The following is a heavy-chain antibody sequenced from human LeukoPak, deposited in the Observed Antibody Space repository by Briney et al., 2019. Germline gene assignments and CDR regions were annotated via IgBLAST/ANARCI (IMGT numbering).Heavy chain of an antibody. Sequence: PSETLSLTCAVYGGSFSGYYWSWLRQPPGKGLEWIGEINHSGSTNYNPSLKSRVTISVDTSKNQFSLKLSSVTAADTAVYCCAASGSGSSDYWGQGTLVTVSS. CDR2: INHSGST. CDR1: GGSFSGYY. D-gene: IGHD3-10*01. J-gene: IGHJ4*02. CDR3: AASGSGSSDY. V-gene: IGHV4-34*01.